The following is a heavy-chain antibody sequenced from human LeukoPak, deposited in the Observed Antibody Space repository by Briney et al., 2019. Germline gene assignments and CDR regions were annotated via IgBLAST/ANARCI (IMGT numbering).Heavy chain of an antibody. D-gene: IGHD1-7*01. CDR1: GFMFSGYG. V-gene: IGHV3-30*02. Sequence: GGSLRLSCAASGFMFSGYGMHWVRQAPGKGLEWVAFIRHVGTQYHTDSVKGRFTISKDNSKSTLFLQMYSLGPDDTAVYYCGKGRERNYNGLDSWGQGTLVTVSS. CDR2: IRHVGTQ. CDR3: GKGRERNYNGLDS. J-gene: IGHJ4*02.